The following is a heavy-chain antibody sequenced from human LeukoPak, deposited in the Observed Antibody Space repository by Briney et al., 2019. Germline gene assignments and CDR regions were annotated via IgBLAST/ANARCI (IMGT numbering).Heavy chain of an antibody. Sequence: GASVKVSCKASGYTFTSYGISWVRQAPGQGLEWIGWISAYNGNTNYAQKLQGRVTMTTDTSTSTAYMELRSLRSDDTAVYYCARPRPYSSSLNFDYWGQGTLVTVSS. D-gene: IGHD6-13*01. CDR3: ARPRPYSSSLNFDY. V-gene: IGHV1-18*01. CDR1: GYTFTSYG. J-gene: IGHJ4*02. CDR2: ISAYNGNT.